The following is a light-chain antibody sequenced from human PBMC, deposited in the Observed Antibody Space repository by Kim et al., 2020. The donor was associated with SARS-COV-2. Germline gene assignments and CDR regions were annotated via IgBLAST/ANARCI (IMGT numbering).Light chain of an antibody. J-gene: IGLJ3*02. CDR1: SSDVGGYNY. V-gene: IGLV2-14*03. CDR2: DVS. CDR3: SSYTSSSTWV. Sequence: GQSLTISFTGTSSDVGGYNYVSWYQQHPGKAPKLMIYDVSNRPSGVSNRFSGSKSGNTASLTISGLQAEDEADYYCSSYTSSSTWVFGGGTQLTVL.